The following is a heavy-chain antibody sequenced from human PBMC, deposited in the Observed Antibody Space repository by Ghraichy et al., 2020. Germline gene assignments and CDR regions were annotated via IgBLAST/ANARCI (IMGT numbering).Heavy chain of an antibody. D-gene: IGHD5-18*01. CDR2: INHSGST. V-gene: IGHV4-34*01. J-gene: IGHJ4*02. CDR3: ARDRGYSYGWGY. Sequence: SETLSLTCAVYGGSFSGYYWSWIRQPPGKGLEWIGEINHSGSTNYNPSLKSRVTISVDTSKNQFSLKLSSVTAADTAVYYCARDRGYSYGWGYWGQGTLVTVSS. CDR1: GGSFSGYY.